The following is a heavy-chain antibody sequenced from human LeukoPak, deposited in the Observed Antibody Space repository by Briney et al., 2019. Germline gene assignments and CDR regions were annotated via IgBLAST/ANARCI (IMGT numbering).Heavy chain of an antibody. V-gene: IGHV3-21*01. CDR2: IISSGGDT. D-gene: IGHD6-19*01. CDR3: ARDHSSGWYSDYFDY. Sequence: GGSLRLSCAASGFTFSSYSMNWVRQAPGKGLGWVSSIISSGGDTYYADSVKGRFTISRDNSRNTLYLQMNSLRAEDTAVYYCARDHSSGWYSDYFDYWGQGTLVTVSS. CDR1: GFTFSSYS. J-gene: IGHJ4*02.